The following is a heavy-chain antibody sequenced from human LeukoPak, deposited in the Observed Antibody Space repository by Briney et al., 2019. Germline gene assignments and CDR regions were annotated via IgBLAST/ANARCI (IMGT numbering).Heavy chain of an antibody. D-gene: IGHD2-2*01. J-gene: IGHJ5*02. CDR3: ARAVVPAAMLPNWFDP. CDR1: GYTFTGYY. Sequence: ASVKVSCKASGYTFTGYYMHWVRQAPGQGLEWMGWINPNSGGTNYAQKFQGRVTMTRDTSISTAYMELSRLRSDDTAVYYCARAVVPAAMLPNWFDPWGQGTLVTVPS. CDR2: INPNSGGT. V-gene: IGHV1-2*02.